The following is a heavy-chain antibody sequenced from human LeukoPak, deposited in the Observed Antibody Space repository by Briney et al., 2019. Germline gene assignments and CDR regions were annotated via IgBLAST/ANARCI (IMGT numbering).Heavy chain of an antibody. J-gene: IGHJ4*02. Sequence: SETLSLTCAVYGGSFSGYYWSWIRQPPGKGLEWIGYIYYSGSTDSNPSLKSRVTISVDTSKNQFSLKLRSVTAADTAVYYCARRPRNDILTGTPFDYWGQGILVTVSS. CDR2: IYYSGST. D-gene: IGHD3-9*01. CDR3: ARRPRNDILTGTPFDY. CDR1: GGSFSGYY. V-gene: IGHV4-59*01.